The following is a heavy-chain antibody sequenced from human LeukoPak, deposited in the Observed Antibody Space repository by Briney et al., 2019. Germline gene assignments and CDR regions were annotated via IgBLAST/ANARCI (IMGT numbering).Heavy chain of an antibody. CDR2: INPSGGST. D-gene: IGHD6-13*01. CDR3: ARDYSSSPGGFDY. V-gene: IGHV1-46*01. J-gene: IGHJ4*02. Sequence: ASVRVSFRESGYTFTSYYMHWVGQAPGQGVEWMGIINPSGGSTSYAEKFQGRVTMTRDTSTSTVYMELSSLRSEDTAVYYCARDYSSSPGGFDYWGQGTLVTVSS. CDR1: GYTFTSYY.